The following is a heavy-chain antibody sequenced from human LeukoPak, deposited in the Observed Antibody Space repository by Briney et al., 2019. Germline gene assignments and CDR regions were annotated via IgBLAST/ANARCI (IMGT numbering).Heavy chain of an antibody. CDR1: GFTFDDYA. CDR3: ARDSVGAPDR. Sequence: GGSLRLSCAASGFTFDDYAMHWVRQAPGKGLEWVSGISWNSGSIGYADSVKGRFTISRDNAKNSLYLEMNSLRAEDTAVYYCARDSVGAPDRWGQGTLVTVSS. J-gene: IGHJ4*02. D-gene: IGHD3-10*01. V-gene: IGHV3-9*01. CDR2: ISWNSGSI.